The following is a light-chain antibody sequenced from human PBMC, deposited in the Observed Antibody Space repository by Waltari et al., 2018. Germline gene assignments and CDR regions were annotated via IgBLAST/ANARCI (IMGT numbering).Light chain of an antibody. CDR1: RAIASN. J-gene: IGKJ2*01. CDR2: DAS. Sequence: EIVMTQSPATLSVSPGGGATLSCRASRAIASNVAWYQQKPGPPLRLHIFDASTRATGIPERFSCSWSGPEFTLTISSLQSEDSAVYFCQQFNTGYSFGQGTKLEI. CDR3: QQFNTGYS. V-gene: IGKV3-15*01.